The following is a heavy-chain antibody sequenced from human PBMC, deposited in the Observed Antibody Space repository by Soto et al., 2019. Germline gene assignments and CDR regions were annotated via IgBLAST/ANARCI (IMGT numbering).Heavy chain of an antibody. J-gene: IGHJ6*02. D-gene: IGHD4-17*01. Sequence: GGSLRLSCAASGFTFSSYSMNWVRQAPGKGLERVSCIRSNSSYTNYADSVKGRFTISRDNARNTVYLQMDSLIAEDTGVYYCARGLRNYYGVDVWGQGTTVTVSS. CDR2: IRSNSSYT. V-gene: IGHV3-21*01. CDR1: GFTFSSYS. CDR3: ARGLRNYYGVDV.